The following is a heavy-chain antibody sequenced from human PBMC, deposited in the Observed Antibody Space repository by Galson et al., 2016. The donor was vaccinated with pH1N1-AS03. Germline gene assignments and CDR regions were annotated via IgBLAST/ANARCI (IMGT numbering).Heavy chain of an antibody. CDR3: ARSADGYNFVGDD. D-gene: IGHD5-24*01. CDR1: GFTLSSYW. CDR2: INVDGSST. J-gene: IGHJ4*02. Sequence: SLRLSCAASGFTLSSYWMHWVRQAPGKGLVWVSRINVDGSSTSYVDSVQGRFTISRDNAKNTLYLQMNSLRPEDTAVYYCARSADGYNFVGDDWGQGSLVTVSS. V-gene: IGHV3-74*01.